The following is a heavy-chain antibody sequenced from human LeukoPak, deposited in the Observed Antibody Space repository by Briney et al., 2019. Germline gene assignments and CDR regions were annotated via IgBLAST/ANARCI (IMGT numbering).Heavy chain of an antibody. CDR2: INPNSGGT. J-gene: IGHJ6*03. D-gene: IGHD3-3*01. CDR3: ARGTGYYDFWSGYYMDV. V-gene: IGHV1-2*02. Sequence: GASVKVSCKASGYTFTGYYMHWVRQAPGQGLEWMGWINPNSGGTNYAQKFQGRVTITADKSTSTAYMELSSLRSEDTAVYYCARGTGYYDFWSGYYMDVWGKGTTVTVSS. CDR1: GYTFTGYY.